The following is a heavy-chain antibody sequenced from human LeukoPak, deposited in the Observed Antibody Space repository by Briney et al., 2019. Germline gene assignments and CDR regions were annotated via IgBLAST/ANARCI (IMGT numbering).Heavy chain of an antibody. CDR1: GGSLSSTSYY. V-gene: IGHV4-39*01. D-gene: IGHD6-19*01. CDR2: IYYSGST. CDR3: ARQSIAVAGWGN. J-gene: IGHJ4*02. Sequence: PSETLSLTCTLSGGSLSSTSYYWGWIRQPPGKELEWTGSIYYSGSTYYNPSLKTRVTISVDTSKNQFSLKLSSVTAADTAVYYCARQSIAVAGWGNWGQGTLVTVSS.